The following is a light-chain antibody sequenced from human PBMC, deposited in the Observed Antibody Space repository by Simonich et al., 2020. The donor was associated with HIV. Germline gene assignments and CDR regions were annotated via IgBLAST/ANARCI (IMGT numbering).Light chain of an antibody. J-gene: IGKJ2*01. CDR2: WAS. Sequence: DIVMTQSPDSLAVSLGERATINCKSSQSVLYSSNTKNYLAWYQQKPGQPPKLLIYWASTRESGVPDRFSGSGSGTDFTLTISSLQAEDVAVYYCQQYYDTPYSFGQGTKVEIK. V-gene: IGKV4-1*01. CDR3: QQYYDTPYS. CDR1: QSVLYSSNTKNY.